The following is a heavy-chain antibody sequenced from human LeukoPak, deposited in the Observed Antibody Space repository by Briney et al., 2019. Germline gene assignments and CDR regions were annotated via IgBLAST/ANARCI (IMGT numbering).Heavy chain of an antibody. CDR1: GYTFTSYA. Sequence: ASVKVSCKASGYTFTSYAMNWVRQAPGQGLEWMGWINTNTGNPTHAQGFTGRFVFSLDTSVSTAYLQISSLKAEDTTVYYCARDCGVYSSHPQDYWGQGTLVTVSS. CDR3: ARDCGVYSSHPQDY. V-gene: IGHV7-4-1*02. D-gene: IGHD6-13*01. CDR2: INTNTGNP. J-gene: IGHJ4*02.